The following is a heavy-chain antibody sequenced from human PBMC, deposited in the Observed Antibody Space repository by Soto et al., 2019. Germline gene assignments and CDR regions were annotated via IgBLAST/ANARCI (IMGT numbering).Heavy chain of an antibody. CDR3: ARDHHRVVTTAFFDS. J-gene: IGHJ4*02. Sequence: SETLSLTCAVSGYSISSSNWWGWIRQPPGKGLEWIGYIYYSGSTYYNPSLKSRVTISIDRSKNQFSLKLSSVTAEDTAVYYCARDHHRVVTTAFFDSWGQGTLVTVSS. D-gene: IGHD2-21*02. CDR2: IYYSGST. V-gene: IGHV4-28*03. CDR1: GYSISSSNW.